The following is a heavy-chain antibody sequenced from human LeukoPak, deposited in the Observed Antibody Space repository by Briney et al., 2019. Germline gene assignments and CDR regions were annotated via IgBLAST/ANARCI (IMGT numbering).Heavy chain of an antibody. CDR1: EFTFSSYS. CDR2: ISSSSSYI. V-gene: IGHV3-21*01. D-gene: IGHD1/OR15-1a*01. CDR3: ARDKQILGPHFDY. J-gene: IGHJ4*02. Sequence: GGSLRLSCAASEFTFSSYSMIWVRQAPGKGLEWVSSISSSSSYIYYADSVKGRFTISRDNAKNSLYLQMNSLRAEDTAVYYCARDKQILGPHFDYWGQGTLVTVSS.